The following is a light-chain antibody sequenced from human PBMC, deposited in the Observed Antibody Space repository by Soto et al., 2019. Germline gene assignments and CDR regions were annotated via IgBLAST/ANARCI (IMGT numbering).Light chain of an antibody. CDR2: DVN. CDR1: SSDVGGYIF. V-gene: IGLV2-8*01. J-gene: IGLJ1*01. CDR3: VSFAGGTYV. Sequence: QSALTQPPSASGSPGQSVTISCTGTSSDVGGYIFVSWYQQHPGKVPKLIIYDVNKRPSGVPDRFSGSKYGNTASPTVSGLQAEDEGDYYCVSFAGGTYVFGTGTKVTVL.